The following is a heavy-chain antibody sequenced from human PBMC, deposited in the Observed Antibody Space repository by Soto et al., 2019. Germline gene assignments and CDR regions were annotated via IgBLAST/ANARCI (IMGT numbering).Heavy chain of an antibody. D-gene: IGHD2-15*01. J-gene: IGHJ5*02. CDR2: INPNSGGT. Sequence: SVKVSCKASGYTFTGYYMHWVRQAPGQGLEWMGWINPNSGGTNYAQKFQGWVTMTRDTSISTAYMELSRLRSDDTAVYYCARGSRLGYCSGGSCYSDSSGWFDPWGQGTLVTVS. CDR1: GYTFTGYY. CDR3: ARGSRLGYCSGGSCYSDSSGWFDP. V-gene: IGHV1-2*04.